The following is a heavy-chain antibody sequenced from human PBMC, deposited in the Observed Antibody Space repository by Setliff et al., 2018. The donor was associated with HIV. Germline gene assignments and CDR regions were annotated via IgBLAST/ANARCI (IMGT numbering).Heavy chain of an antibody. V-gene: IGHV3-7*03. CDR1: GFTFDDYG. Sequence: GSLRLSCAASGFTFDDYGMTWVRQAPGKGLEWVANIKKDGSDKFYVDSVKGRFAISRDNAKNSLNLEMNSLRAEDTAIYYCASSRPPDDSSGYLDHWGQGTLVTVSS. CDR2: IKKDGSDK. D-gene: IGHD3-22*01. CDR3: ASSRPPDDSSGYLDH. J-gene: IGHJ4*01.